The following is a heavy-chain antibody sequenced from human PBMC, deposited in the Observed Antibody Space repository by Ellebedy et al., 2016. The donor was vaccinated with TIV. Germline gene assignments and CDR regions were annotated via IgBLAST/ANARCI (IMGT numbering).Heavy chain of an antibody. CDR3: ARTDCSGRSCYSFFNH. V-gene: IGHV3-53*01. CDR2: QHSTDIP. Sequence: GESLKISCVASGFTVSSNYMFWVRQAPGKGLGWVALQHSTDIPYYADSVRGRFPVSRDDSQNKLFLQMNNLRGDDTAVYYCARTDCSGRSCYSFFNHWGQGTLVTVSS. D-gene: IGHD2-8*02. CDR1: GFTVSSNY. J-gene: IGHJ1*01.